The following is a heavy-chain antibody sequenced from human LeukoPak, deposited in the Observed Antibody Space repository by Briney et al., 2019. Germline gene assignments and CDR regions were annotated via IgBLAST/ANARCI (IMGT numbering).Heavy chain of an antibody. V-gene: IGHV4-34*01. CDR3: ARILDILTGFLN. J-gene: IGHJ4*02. CDR2: INHSGST. Sequence: SETLSLTCAVYGGSFSGYYWSWIRQPPGKGLEWIGEINHSGSTNYNPSLKSRVTISVDTSKNQFSLKLSSVTAADTAVYYCARILDILTGFLNWGQGTLVTVSS. D-gene: IGHD3-9*01. CDR1: GGSFSGYY.